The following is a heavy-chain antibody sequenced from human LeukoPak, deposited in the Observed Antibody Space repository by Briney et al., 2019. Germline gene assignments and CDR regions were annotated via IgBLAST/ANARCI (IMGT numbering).Heavy chain of an antibody. CDR3: ASDYYGSGIFDY. CDR1: GFTFSSYG. D-gene: IGHD3-10*01. V-gene: IGHV3-23*01. CDR2: ISGSGGST. Sequence: PGGPLRLSCAASGFTFSSYGMSWVRQAPGKGLEWVSAISGSGGSTYYADSVKGRFTISRDNAKNSLYLQMNSLRAEDTAVYYCASDYYGSGIFDYWGQGTLVTVSS. J-gene: IGHJ4*02.